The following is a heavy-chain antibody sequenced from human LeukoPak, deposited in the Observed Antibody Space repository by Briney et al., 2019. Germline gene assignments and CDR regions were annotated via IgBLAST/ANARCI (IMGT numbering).Heavy chain of an antibody. CDR1: GGSFSGYY. CDR2: INHSGSI. V-gene: IGHV4-34*01. D-gene: IGHD6-19*01. J-gene: IGHJ4*02. CDR3: ATVESGWSDY. Sequence: SETLSLTCAVYGGSFSGYYWSWIRQPPGKGLEWIGEINHSGSINYNPSLKSRVTISVDTSKNQFSLKLSSVTAADTAVYYCATVESGWSDYWGQGTLVTVSS.